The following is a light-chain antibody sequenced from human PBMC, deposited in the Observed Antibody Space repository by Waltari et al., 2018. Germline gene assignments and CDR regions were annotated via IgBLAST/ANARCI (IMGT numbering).Light chain of an antibody. J-gene: IGKJ1*01. CDR1: QSVRNF. CDR3: QQGSMTPRT. Sequence: DIQMTQSPSSLSASVGDRVTITCRASQSVRNFLNWYQQQPGKAPKLLIYATSSLETGVPSRFSGSGSGTDFSLSISSLQPEDFAIYFCQQGSMTPRTFGQGTKVEIK. V-gene: IGKV1-39*01. CDR2: ATS.